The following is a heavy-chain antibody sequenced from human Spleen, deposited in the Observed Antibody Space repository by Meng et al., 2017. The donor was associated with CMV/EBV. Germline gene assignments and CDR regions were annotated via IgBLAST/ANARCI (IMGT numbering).Heavy chain of an antibody. J-gene: IGHJ6*02. D-gene: IGHD4-17*01. CDR1: GYTFTGYY. Sequence: ASVKVSCKASGYTFTGYYMHWVRQAPGQGLEWMGWINPNSGGTNYAQKFQGRVTMTRDTSIRTAYMELSRLRSDDTAVYYCARSMTTVTTMYYYGMDVWGQGTTVTVSS. CDR3: ARSMTTVTTMYYYGMDV. V-gene: IGHV1-2*02. CDR2: INPNSGGT.